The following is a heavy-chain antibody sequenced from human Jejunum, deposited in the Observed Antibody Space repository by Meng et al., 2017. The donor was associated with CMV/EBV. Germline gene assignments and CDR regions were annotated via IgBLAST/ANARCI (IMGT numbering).Heavy chain of an antibody. D-gene: IGHD4-11*01. CDR2: IYIGDST. Sequence: GFTARDNYISWVRQAPGKGLEWVSVIYIGDSTHYADSVKGRFTISRDDSKNTFYLQMTSLRPEDTAVYYCARTVYINYWEYFFDSWGQGTRVTVSS. J-gene: IGHJ4*02. CDR3: ARTVYINYWEYFFDS. V-gene: IGHV3-66*02. CDR1: GFTARDNY.